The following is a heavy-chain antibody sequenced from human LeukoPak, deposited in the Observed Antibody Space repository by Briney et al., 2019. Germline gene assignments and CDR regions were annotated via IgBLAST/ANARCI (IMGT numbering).Heavy chain of an antibody. D-gene: IGHD4-17*01. CDR1: GGSISSSSYY. V-gene: IGHV4-39*07. J-gene: IGHJ3*02. Sequence: SETLSLTCTVSGGSISSSSYYWGWIRQPPGKGLEWIGSIYYSGSTYYNPSLKSRVTISVDTSKNQFSLKLSSVTAADTAVYYCAREDYGDYWSGGYAFDIWGQGTMVTVSS. CDR3: AREDYGDYWSGGYAFDI. CDR2: IYYSGST.